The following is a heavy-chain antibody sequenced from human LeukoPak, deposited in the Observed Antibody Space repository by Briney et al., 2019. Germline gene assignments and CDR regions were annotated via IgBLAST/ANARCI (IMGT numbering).Heavy chain of an antibody. CDR2: ISGYNGNT. J-gene: IGHJ3*02. V-gene: IGHV1-18*01. Sequence: ASVNVSCKASGYTFTTYGIAWVRQAPGQGLEWMGWISGYNGNTNYAQKLQGRVTMTTDTSTSTANMELRSLRFDDTAVYYCARGSMTGAKFLAFEIWGHGTMVTVSS. CDR1: GYTFTTYG. D-gene: IGHD1-20*01. CDR3: ARGSMTGAKFLAFEI.